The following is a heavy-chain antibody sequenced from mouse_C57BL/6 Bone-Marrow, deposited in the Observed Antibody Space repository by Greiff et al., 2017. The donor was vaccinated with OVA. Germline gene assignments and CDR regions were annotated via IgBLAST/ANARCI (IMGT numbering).Heavy chain of an antibody. J-gene: IGHJ3*01. CDR1: GYTFTTYP. CDR3: ARGAAQAREGFAD. CDR2: FHPYNDDT. D-gene: IGHD3-2*02. Sequence: VQLVESGAELVKPGASVKMSCKASGYTFTTYPIEWMKQNHGKSLEWIGNFHPYNDDTKYNEKFKGKATLTVEKSSSTVYFELSRLTSDDSAVYYCARGAAQAREGFADWGQGTLVTVSA. V-gene: IGHV1-47*01.